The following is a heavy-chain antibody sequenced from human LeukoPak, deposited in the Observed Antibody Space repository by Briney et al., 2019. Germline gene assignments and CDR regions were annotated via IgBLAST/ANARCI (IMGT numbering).Heavy chain of an antibody. CDR2: IVPNFGTT. D-gene: IGHD5-18*01. Sequence: GASVKVSCKASGGTFSSYAINWVRQAPGQGLEWMGGIVPNFGTTTYAQKIQGRVTITADESTTTVYMELSSLRSEDTAVYYCARGDYSYGSRYWGQGTLVTVSS. CDR1: GGTFSSYA. J-gene: IGHJ4*02. V-gene: IGHV1-69*13. CDR3: ARGDYSYGSRY.